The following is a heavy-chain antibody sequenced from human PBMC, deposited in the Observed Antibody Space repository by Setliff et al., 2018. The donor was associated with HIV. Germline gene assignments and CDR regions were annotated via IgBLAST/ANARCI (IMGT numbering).Heavy chain of an antibody. V-gene: IGHV4-4*09. CDR2: IYPSGTT. J-gene: IGHJ4*02. D-gene: IGHD3-3*01. Sequence: PSETLSLTCTVSGGSISTYYWSWIRQPPGKGLEWIGYIYPSGTTNYNPSLKSRVTISVDTSKKQVSLKLSSVTAADTAVYYCARHANYDFWSGYWGYYFDYWGQGALVTVSS. CDR3: ARHANYDFWSGYWGYYFDY. CDR1: GGSISTYY.